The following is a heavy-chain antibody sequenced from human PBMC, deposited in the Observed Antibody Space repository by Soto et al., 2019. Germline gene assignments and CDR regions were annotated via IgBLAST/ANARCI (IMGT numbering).Heavy chain of an antibody. V-gene: IGHV1-18*01. D-gene: IGHD3-10*01. Sequence: ASVKVSCKASGYTFTSYGISWVRQAPGQGLEWMGWISAYNGNTNYAQKLQGRVTMTTDTSTSTAYMELRSLRSDDTAVYYGGGGSQILGFGGWGGGGDYWGQGTLVTVSS. CDR1: GYTFTSYG. J-gene: IGHJ4*02. CDR3: GGGSQILGFGGWGGGGDY. CDR2: ISAYNGNT.